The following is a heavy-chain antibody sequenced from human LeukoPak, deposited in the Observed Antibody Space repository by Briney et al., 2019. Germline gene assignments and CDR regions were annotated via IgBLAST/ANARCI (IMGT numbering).Heavy chain of an antibody. CDR2: ISGSGGST. V-gene: IGHV3-23*01. CDR3: ARGGNSYGAFDY. CDR1: GFTFSSYA. Sequence: PGGSLRLSCAASGFTFSSYAMSWVRQAPGKGLEWVSAISGSGGSTYYANSVKGRFTISRDNSKNTLYLQMNSLRAEDTAVYYCARGGNSYGAFDYWGQGTLVAVSS. J-gene: IGHJ4*02. D-gene: IGHD5-18*01.